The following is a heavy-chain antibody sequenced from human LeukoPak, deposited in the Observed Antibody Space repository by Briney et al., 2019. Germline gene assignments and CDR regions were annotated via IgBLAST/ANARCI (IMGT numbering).Heavy chain of an antibody. Sequence: QSGGSLRLSCAASGFTFSSYWMSWVRQAPGKGLEWVANIKQDGSEKYYVDSVKGRFTISRDNAKNSLYLQMNSLRVEDTAVYYCARGVDYYDSSGHPTNFDYWGQGTLVTVSS. CDR2: IKQDGSEK. CDR3: ARGVDYYDSSGHPTNFDY. D-gene: IGHD3-22*01. V-gene: IGHV3-7*01. J-gene: IGHJ4*02. CDR1: GFTFSSYW.